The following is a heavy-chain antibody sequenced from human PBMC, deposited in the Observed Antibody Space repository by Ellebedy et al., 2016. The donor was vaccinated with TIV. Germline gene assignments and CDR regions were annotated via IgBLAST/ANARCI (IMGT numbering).Heavy chain of an antibody. Sequence: GESLMISCAASAFSFSSYWMTSVRQAPVKVLEWVANINQDGSEKHYVDSVEGRFTISRDNAKNSLYLQMNSLRAEDTAVYYCASDMAWGNGRVIDAFDIWGQGTMVTVSS. J-gene: IGHJ3*02. CDR1: AFSFSSYW. CDR3: ASDMAWGNGRVIDAFDI. D-gene: IGHD7-27*01. V-gene: IGHV3-7*01. CDR2: INQDGSEK.